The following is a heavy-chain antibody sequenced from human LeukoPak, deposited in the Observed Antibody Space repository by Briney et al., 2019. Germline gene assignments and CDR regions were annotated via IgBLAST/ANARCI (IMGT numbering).Heavy chain of an antibody. J-gene: IGHJ3*02. D-gene: IGHD5-12*01. CDR1: GYTFTSYG. CDR2: NSAYNGNT. V-gene: IGHV1-18*01. CDR3: ARGVGGPPGYSGYDYDAFDI. Sequence: ASVKVSCKASGYTFTSYGISWVRQAPGQGLEWMGWNSAYNGNTNYALKLEGRVTMTTDTSTSTAYMELRSLRSDDTAVYYCARGVGGPPGYSGYDYDAFDIWGQGTMVTVSS.